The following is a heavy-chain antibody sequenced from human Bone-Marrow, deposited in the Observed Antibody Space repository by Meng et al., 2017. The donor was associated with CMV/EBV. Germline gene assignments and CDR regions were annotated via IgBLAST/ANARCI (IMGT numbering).Heavy chain of an antibody. Sequence: GESLKISCAASGFTFSSYGMHWVRQAPGKGLEWVAFIRYDGSNKYYADSVKGRFTISRDNSKNTLYLQMNSLRAEDTAVYYCARDQRGYSYGPGGWQMGWFDPWGQGTLVTVSS. V-gene: IGHV3-30*02. CDR1: GFTFSSYG. D-gene: IGHD5-18*01. J-gene: IGHJ5*02. CDR2: IRYDGSNK. CDR3: ARDQRGYSYGPGGWQMGWFDP.